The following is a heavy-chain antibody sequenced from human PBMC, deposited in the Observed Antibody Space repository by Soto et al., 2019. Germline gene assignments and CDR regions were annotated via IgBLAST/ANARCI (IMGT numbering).Heavy chain of an antibody. CDR1: GYSFTSYA. D-gene: IGHD1-20*01. CDR3: ARSFYNWNFFDY. J-gene: IGHJ4*02. Sequence: PSVKVSCKASGYSFTSYAIHWVRQAPGQRLEWMGWINAGNGNTKYSQKFQGRVTITRDTSASTAYMELSSLRSEDTAVYYCARSFYNWNFFDYWGQGTLVTVSS. V-gene: IGHV1-3*01. CDR2: INAGNGNT.